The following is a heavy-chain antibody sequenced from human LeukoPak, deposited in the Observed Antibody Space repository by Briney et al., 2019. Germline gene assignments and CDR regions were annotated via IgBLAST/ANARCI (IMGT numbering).Heavy chain of an antibody. CDR2: ISSSSYI. CDR1: GFTFSSYS. V-gene: IGHV3-21*01. CDR3: ARGAFDISGYYYYYYYMDV. D-gene: IGHD3-22*01. J-gene: IGHJ6*03. Sequence: PGGSLRLSCAASGFTFSSYSMNWVRQAPGKGLEWVSSISSSSYIYYADSVKGRFTISRDNAKNSLYLQMNSLRAEDAAVYYCARGAFDISGYYYYYYYMDVWGKGTPVTVSS.